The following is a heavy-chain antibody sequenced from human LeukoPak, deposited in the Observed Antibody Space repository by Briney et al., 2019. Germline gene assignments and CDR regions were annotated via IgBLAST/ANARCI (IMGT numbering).Heavy chain of an antibody. CDR3: PRNYAWAQYCGGGRCYG. CDR1: GFTFSSYW. D-gene: IGHD2-15*01. J-gene: IGHJ4*02. CDR2: INTDGSFT. V-gene: IGHV3-74*01. Sequence: QPGGSLRLSCAASGFTFSSYWMHWVRQAPGKGLVWVSRINTDGSFTNYADSVKGRFTISRDNAKNSLYLQMNSLRVGDTAVYYCPRNYAWAQYCGGGRCYGWGQGTLVTVSS.